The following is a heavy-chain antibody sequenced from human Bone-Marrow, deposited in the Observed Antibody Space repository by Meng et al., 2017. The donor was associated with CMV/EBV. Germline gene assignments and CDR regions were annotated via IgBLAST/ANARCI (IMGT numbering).Heavy chain of an antibody. CDR2: ISSSSSYI. CDR3: ARARVVVPAAHYFDY. Sequence: GESLKISCVASGFTFGNFNMNWVRQAPGKGLEWVSSISSSSSYIYYADSVKGRFTISRDNAKNSLYLQMNSLRAEDTAVYYCARARVVVPAAHYFDYWGQGTLVTVSS. V-gene: IGHV3-21*01. J-gene: IGHJ4*02. D-gene: IGHD2-2*01. CDR1: GFTFGNFN.